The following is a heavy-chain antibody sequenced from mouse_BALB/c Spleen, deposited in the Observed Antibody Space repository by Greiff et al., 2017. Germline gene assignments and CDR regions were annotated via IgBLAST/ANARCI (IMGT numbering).Heavy chain of an antibody. V-gene: IGHV5-12-2*01. CDR2: ISNGGGST. CDR1: GFTFSSYT. Sequence: EVQLVESGGGLVQPGGSLKLSCAASGFTFSSYTMSWVRQTPEKRLEWVAYISNGGGSTYYPDTVKGRFTISRDNAKNTLYLQMSSLKSEDTAMYYCARHGPYGNPYYYAMDYWGQGTSVTVSS. CDR3: ARHGPYGNPYYYAMDY. D-gene: IGHD2-1*01. J-gene: IGHJ4*01.